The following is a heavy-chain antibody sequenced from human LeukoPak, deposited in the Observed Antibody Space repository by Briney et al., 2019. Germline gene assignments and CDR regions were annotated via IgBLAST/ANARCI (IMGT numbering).Heavy chain of an antibody. Sequence: PSETLSLTCTVSGVYRSSYYWNWIRQTPAKGLEWIGYISYSGTTNYNPSLKSRGTISVDTSKNQLSLSLTSMTAADTAIYYCASGETHLWSPFDYWGQGILVTVSS. CDR3: ASGETHLWSPFDY. V-gene: IGHV4-59*01. CDR1: GVYRSSYY. J-gene: IGHJ4*02. CDR2: ISYSGTT. D-gene: IGHD3-10*01.